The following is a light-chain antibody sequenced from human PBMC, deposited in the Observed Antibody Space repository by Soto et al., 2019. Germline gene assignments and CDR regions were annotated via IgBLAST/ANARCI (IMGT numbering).Light chain of an antibody. CDR1: SSNIGNNY. Sequence: QSVLTQPPSVSAAPGQRVTISCSGGSSNIGNNYMSWYQQVPGTVPKLLIYDNNKRPSGIPDRFSGSKSGTSATLGITGLQTGDEAEYYCGTWDTSLSAGVFGGGTKRTVL. J-gene: IGLJ2*01. CDR3: GTWDTSLSAGV. CDR2: DNN. V-gene: IGLV1-51*01.